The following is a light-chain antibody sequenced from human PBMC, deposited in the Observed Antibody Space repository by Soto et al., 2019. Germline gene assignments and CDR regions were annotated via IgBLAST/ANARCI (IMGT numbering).Light chain of an antibody. CDR2: GAS. Sequence: EIVLTQSPGPLSLSPGERGTLSCRSSQSVRNNYLAWFHKKPGQAPRLIIYGASTRATGIPARFSGSGSGTEFTLTISSLQSEDVAVYYCQQYNNWPQTLGQGTKVDIK. CDR1: QSVRNN. CDR3: QQYNNWPQT. J-gene: IGKJ1*01. V-gene: IGKV3-15*01.